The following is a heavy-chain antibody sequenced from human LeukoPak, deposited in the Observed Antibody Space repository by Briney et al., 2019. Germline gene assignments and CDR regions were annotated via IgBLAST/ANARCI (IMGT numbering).Heavy chain of an antibody. CDR2: ISGSGGST. V-gene: IGHV3-23*01. D-gene: IGHD1-26*01. J-gene: IGHJ6*02. Sequence: GGSLRLSCAASGFTFSSYAMSWVRQAPGKGLEWVSAISGSGGSTYYADSVKGRFTISRDNSKSTLYLQMNSLRAEDTAVYYCAKDQRSGSFYGMDVWGQGTTVTVSS. CDR1: GFTFSSYA. CDR3: AKDQRSGSFYGMDV.